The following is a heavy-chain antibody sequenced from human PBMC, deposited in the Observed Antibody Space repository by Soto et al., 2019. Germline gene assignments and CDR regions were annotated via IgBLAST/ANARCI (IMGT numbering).Heavy chain of an antibody. D-gene: IGHD3-3*01. CDR3: ARSYYDVGGGTSYYYYLRYV. CDR2: IYYSGST. V-gene: IGHV4-61*01. CDR1: DVCITSCRYY. Sequence: TCSVGDVCITSCRYYRSRTRLPPGKGLEWIGYIYYSGSTNYNPSLKSRVSMSVDTSKNQFSLKLSSVTAADTAVYYCARSYYDVGGGTSYYYYLRYVWCQGATVTVSS. J-gene: IGHJ6*02.